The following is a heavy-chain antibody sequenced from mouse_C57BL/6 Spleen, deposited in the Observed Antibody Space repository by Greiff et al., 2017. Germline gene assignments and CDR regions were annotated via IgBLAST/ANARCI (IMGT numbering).Heavy chain of an antibody. J-gene: IGHJ4*01. CDR3: ARTPYYAMDY. V-gene: IGHV1-69*01. CDR2: IDPSDSYT. Sequence: QVQLQQPGAELVMPGASVKLSCKASGYTFTSYWMHWVKQRPGQGLEWIGEIDPSDSYTNYNQKFKGKSTLTVYKSSSTAYMQLSSLTSEDSAVYYCARTPYYAMDYWGQGTSVTVSS. CDR1: GYTFTSYW.